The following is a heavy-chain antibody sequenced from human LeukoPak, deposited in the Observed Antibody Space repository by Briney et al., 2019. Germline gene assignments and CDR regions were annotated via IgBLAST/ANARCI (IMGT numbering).Heavy chain of an antibody. CDR3: ARDRVGDPLDY. Sequence: GGSLRLSCEASGFTFSDYYMNWIRQAPGKGLEWVSYITSSGTTIYYADSVKGRFTISRDNAKNSLYLQMNSLRAEDTAVYCCARDRVGDPLDYWGQGTLVTVSS. CDR2: ITSSGTTI. V-gene: IGHV3-11*01. CDR1: GFTFSDYY. J-gene: IGHJ4*02.